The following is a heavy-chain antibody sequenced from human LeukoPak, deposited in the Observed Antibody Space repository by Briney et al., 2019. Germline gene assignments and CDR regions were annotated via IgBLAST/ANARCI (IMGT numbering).Heavy chain of an antibody. CDR3: ARSPRGNYCDSSGYYYFDY. CDR1: GFTFYTYG. D-gene: IGHD3-22*01. Sequence: ASVKVSCKASGFTFYTYGISWVRQAPGQGLAWMRWISAYNGNTKYAQKLQGRVTMTTDTSTSTAYMEVRSLRSEDTAVYYCARSPRGNYCDSSGYYYFDYWGQGTLVTVSS. J-gene: IGHJ4*02. V-gene: IGHV1-18*01. CDR2: ISAYNGNT.